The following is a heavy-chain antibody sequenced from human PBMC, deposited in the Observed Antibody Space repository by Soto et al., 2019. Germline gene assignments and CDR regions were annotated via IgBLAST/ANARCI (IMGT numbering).Heavy chain of an antibody. CDR3: AAETVRITMVRGVIINPTGV. CDR1: GFTFTSSA. J-gene: IGHJ6*04. D-gene: IGHD3-10*01. CDR2: IVVGSGNT. Sequence: ASVKVSCKASGFTFTSSAMQWVRQARGQRLEWIGWIVVGSGNTNYAQKFQERVTITRDMSTSTAYMELSSLRSEDTAVYYCAAETVRITMVRGVIINPTGVWGKGTTVTVSS. V-gene: IGHV1-58*02.